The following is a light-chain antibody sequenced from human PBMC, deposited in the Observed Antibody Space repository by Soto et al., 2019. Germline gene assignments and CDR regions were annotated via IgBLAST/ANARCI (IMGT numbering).Light chain of an antibody. CDR1: QSVSIL. CDR2: XXT. Sequence: EIVMTQSPSTLSVSPGKRATLSFTASQSVSILLAWYQQKNGXXXXXIXXXXTTSATGIQDRLSGSGSGTEFTLTISSLQSEDFAVYYCQQYNNWPRTFGQGTKVDIK. V-gene: IGKV3-15*01. J-gene: IGKJ1*01. CDR3: QQYNNWPRT.